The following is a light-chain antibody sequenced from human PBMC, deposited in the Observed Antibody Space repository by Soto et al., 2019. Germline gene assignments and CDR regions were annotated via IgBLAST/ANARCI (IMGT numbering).Light chain of an antibody. CDR3: QSYDSSLSDSVV. CDR2: GNS. Sequence: QSVLTQPPSVSGAPGQRVTISCTGSSSNIGAGYDVHWYQQLPGTAPKLLIYGNSNRPSGVPDRFSGSKSGTSASLAITGLQAEEEADYYCQSYDSSLSDSVVFGGGTKVTVL. V-gene: IGLV1-40*01. J-gene: IGLJ2*01. CDR1: SSNIGAGYD.